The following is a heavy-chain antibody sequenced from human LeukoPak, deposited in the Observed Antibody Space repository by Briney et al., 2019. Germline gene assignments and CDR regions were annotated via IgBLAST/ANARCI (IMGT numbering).Heavy chain of an antibody. D-gene: IGHD4-11*01. V-gene: IGHV3-30-3*01. CDR2: ISYDGSNK. Sequence: PGESLRLSCAASGFTFSSYAMHWVRQAPGKGLEWVAAISYDGSNKYYADSVKGRFTISRDNSKNTLYLQMNSLRAEDTAVYYCARDPSNPYYYYYGMDVWGQGTTVTVSS. J-gene: IGHJ6*02. CDR1: GFTFSSYA. CDR3: ARDPSNPYYYYYGMDV.